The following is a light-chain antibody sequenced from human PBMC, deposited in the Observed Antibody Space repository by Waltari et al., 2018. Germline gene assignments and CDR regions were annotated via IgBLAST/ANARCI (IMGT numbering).Light chain of an antibody. J-gene: IGLJ2*01. CDR2: EVY. V-gene: IGLV2-23*02. Sequence: QSALTQPASVSGSPGPSLTISCTGTSSDVGSSDIVSWYQQPPGKAPKPMIYEVYKRPSGVSNRFSGSKSGNTASLTISGLQAEDEADYYCCSYAGSSTFTFGGGTKLTVL. CDR1: SSDVGSSDI. CDR3: CSYAGSSTFT.